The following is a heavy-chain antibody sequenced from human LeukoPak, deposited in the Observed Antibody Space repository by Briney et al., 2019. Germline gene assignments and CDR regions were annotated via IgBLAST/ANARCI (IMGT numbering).Heavy chain of an antibody. V-gene: IGHV3-21*01. CDR3: ARDGTDYYDSSGPSAFDI. CDR2: ISSSSYI. J-gene: IGHJ3*02. Sequence: PGGPLRLSCAASGFAFSSYSMNWVRQAPGKGLEWVSSISSSSYIYYADSVKGRFTISRDNAKNSLYLQMNSLRAEDTAVYYCARDGTDYYDSSGPSAFDIWGQGTMVTVSS. CDR1: GFAFSSYS. D-gene: IGHD3-22*01.